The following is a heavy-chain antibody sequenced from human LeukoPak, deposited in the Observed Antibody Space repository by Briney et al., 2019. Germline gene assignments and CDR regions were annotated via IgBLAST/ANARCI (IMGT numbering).Heavy chain of an antibody. V-gene: IGHV4-59*01. CDR3: ARLAAAGSYNWFDP. CDR1: GGSISGYY. Sequence: SETLSLTCTVSGGSISGYYWSWIRQPPGKGLEWVGYMSNSGSTNHNPSLKSRVTISVDTSKNQFSLKLSSVTAADTAVYYCARLAAAGSYNWFDPWGQGTLVTVSS. CDR2: MSNSGST. J-gene: IGHJ5*02. D-gene: IGHD6-13*01.